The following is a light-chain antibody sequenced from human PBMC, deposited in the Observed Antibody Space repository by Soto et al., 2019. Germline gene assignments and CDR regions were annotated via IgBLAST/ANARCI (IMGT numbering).Light chain of an antibody. Sequence: ASQGIYNHLDWLNQKPGKGPKRLIYATSSLQSGVPARFSGSGSGIDFTLTIIGLQAEDFTVYSCHRNKNRRRTFGQGTRADNK. CDR2: ATS. J-gene: IGKJ1*01. V-gene: IGKV1-17*03. CDR3: HRNKNRRRT. CDR1: QGIYNH.